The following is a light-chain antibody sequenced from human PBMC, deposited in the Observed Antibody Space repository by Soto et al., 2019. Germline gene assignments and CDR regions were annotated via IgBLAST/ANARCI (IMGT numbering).Light chain of an antibody. J-gene: IGKJ4*01. CDR1: QSVRSY. V-gene: IGKV3-11*01. CDR2: DTS. CDR3: QQRISWPLA. Sequence: EIVLTQSPATLSLSPGERATLSCRASQSVRSYLAWYQQKPGQAPRLLIYDTSNRATGIPARFIGSGSGTAFTLTISSLEPEDFAVYYCQQRISWPLAFGGGTRVDIK.